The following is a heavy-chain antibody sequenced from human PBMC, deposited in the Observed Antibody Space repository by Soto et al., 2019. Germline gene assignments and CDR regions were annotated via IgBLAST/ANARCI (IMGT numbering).Heavy chain of an antibody. V-gene: IGHV1-8*01. CDR2: MNPNSGNT. Sequence: QVQLVQSGAEVKKPGASVKVSCKASGYTFTSYDINWVRQATGQGLEWMGWMNPNSGNTGYAQKFQGRVTMTRNTSISTAYMELSSLRSEDTAVYYCAREEMGQQLVFYNWFDPWGQGTLVTVSS. D-gene: IGHD6-13*01. J-gene: IGHJ5*02. CDR1: GYTFTSYD. CDR3: AREEMGQQLVFYNWFDP.